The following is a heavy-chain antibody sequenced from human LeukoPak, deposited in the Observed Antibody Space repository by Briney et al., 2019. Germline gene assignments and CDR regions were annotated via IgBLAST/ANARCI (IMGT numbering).Heavy chain of an antibody. V-gene: IGHV3-11*01. CDR3: ARGGGGQPPKGAAFDI. CDR2: ISSAGTAM. D-gene: IGHD3-16*01. Sequence: GGSLRLSCAASGFTFSDYYMSWIRQAPGKGLEWVSYISSAGTAMYYADSVKGRFTISRDNAKNSLYLQMNSLRAEDTAVYYCARGGGGQPPKGAAFDIWGQGTMVTVSS. J-gene: IGHJ3*02. CDR1: GFTFSDYY.